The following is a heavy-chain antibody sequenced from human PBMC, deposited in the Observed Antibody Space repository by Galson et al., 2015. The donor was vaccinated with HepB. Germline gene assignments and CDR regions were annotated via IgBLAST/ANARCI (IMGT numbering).Heavy chain of an antibody. V-gene: IGHV1-69*02. CDR3: ARGKCSSSWCVGAFDI. Sequence: SVKVSCKASGGTFSSYTISWVRQAPGQGLEWMGRIIPILGIANYAQTFQGRVTITADKSTSTAYMELSSLRSEDTAVYYCARGKCSSSWCVGAFDIWGQGTMVTGSS. D-gene: IGHD6-13*01. CDR1: GGTFSSYT. CDR2: IIPILGIA. J-gene: IGHJ3*02.